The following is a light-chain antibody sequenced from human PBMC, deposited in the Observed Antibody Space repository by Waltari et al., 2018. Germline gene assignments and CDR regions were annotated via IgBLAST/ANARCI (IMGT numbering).Light chain of an antibody. J-gene: IGLJ3*02. CDR2: DEH. Sequence: QSALTQPASVSGSPGQSITISCTGTSSVVGNYNLVPWYQQYPGKAHKVMIYDEHRRPSGVSDRFSGSKSGNTASLTISGVQAEDEADYYCCSYAGSYTWVFGGGTKLTVL. V-gene: IGLV2-23*01. CDR3: CSYAGSYTWV. CDR1: SSVVGNYNL.